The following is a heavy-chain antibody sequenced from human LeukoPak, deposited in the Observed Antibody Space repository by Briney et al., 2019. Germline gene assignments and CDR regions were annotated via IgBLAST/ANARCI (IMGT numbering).Heavy chain of an antibody. D-gene: IGHD3-22*01. J-gene: IGHJ4*02. Sequence: PGGSLRLSGAASRFTFSIFGMHWVRQAPGKGLEWIAVISSDGTNKYYADSVRGRFTISRDNSKDTLYLQMSSLRIEDTAIYYCRAATRYLDYYYDYWGQGTLVTVSS. CDR1: RFTFSIFG. V-gene: IGHV3-30*03. CDR2: ISSDGTNK. CDR3: RAATRYLDYYYDY.